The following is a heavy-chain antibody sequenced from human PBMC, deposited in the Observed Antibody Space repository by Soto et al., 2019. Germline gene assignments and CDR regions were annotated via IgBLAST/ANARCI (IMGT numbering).Heavy chain of an antibody. CDR3: ARTVGAAYYFDF. D-gene: IGHD1-26*01. Sequence: QVQLQESGPGLVKPSETLSLTCNVSGDSTTKYYWSWIRQPAGKGLEWIGRIYTSGSTNYNPSLKSRVTMSIDTSNNHFSLNLKSVTAADTAVYYCARTVGAAYYFDFWGQGALVTVSS. CDR1: GDSTTKYY. J-gene: IGHJ4*02. CDR2: IYTSGST. V-gene: IGHV4-4*07.